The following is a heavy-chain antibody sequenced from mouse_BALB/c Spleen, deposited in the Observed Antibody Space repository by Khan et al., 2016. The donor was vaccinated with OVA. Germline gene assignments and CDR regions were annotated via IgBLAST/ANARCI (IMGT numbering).Heavy chain of an antibody. V-gene: IGHV1S136*01. J-gene: IGHJ2*01. Sequence: VQLQQSGPELVKPGASVKMSCKASGYTFTSYVIHWVKQKPGQGLEWIGYIYPYNDDTKYNEKFKDKATLTSDKSYSTAYMDLSSLTSEDSAFFYCAKIFSSAFYFDYWCHVTTLTVSS. CDR1: GYTFTSYV. CDR3: AKIFSSAFYFDY. CDR2: IYPYNDDT. D-gene: IGHD2-12*01.